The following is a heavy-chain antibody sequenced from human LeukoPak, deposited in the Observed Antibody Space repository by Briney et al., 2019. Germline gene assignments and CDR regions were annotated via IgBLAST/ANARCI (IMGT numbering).Heavy chain of an antibody. D-gene: IGHD3-22*01. J-gene: IGHJ4*02. V-gene: IGHV3-23*01. CDR3: AKDGYYYDSSGYYYVVFFDY. CDR1: GFTFSSYA. Sequence: PGGSLRLSCAASGFTFSSYAMSWVRQAPGKGLEWVSAISGSGGSTYYADSVKGRFTISRDNSKNTLYLQMNSLRAEDTAVYYCAKDGYYYDSSGYYYVVFFDYWGQGTLVTVSS. CDR2: ISGSGGST.